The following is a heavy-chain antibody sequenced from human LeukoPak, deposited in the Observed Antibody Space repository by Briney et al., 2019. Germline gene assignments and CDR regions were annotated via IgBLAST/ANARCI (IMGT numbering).Heavy chain of an antibody. CDR1: GGSISSYY. D-gene: IGHD3-10*01. CDR3: AKSNGYGLVDI. CDR2: IFYSGST. J-gene: IGHJ3*02. V-gene: IGHV4-39*07. Sequence: PSETLSLTCTVSGGSISSYYWGWIRQPPGKGLEWIGNIFYSGSTYYSPSLRSRVTISLDTSRNQFSLKLNSVTAADTAVYYCAKSNGYGLVDIWGQGTMVTVSS.